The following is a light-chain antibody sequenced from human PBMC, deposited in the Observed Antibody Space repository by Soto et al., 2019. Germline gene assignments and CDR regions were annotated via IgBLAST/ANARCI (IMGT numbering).Light chain of an antibody. CDR2: GAS. CDR3: QHYKNYPWT. CDR1: QDVGRY. J-gene: IGKJ1*01. V-gene: IGKV1-8*01. Sequence: AIRMTQSPSSLSASAGDRVAIACRASQDVGRYLAWYQQNPGQAPKLLIYGASTLQSGVPSRFSGGGSGTDFTLTISCLQSEDFATYYCQHYKNYPWTFGQGTKVEIK.